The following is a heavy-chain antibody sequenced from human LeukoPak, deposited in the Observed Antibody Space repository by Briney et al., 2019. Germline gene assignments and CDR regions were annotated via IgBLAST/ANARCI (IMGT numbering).Heavy chain of an antibody. D-gene: IGHD3-10*01. CDR3: ARGGRDAFTI. V-gene: IGHV1-18*01. Sequence: GAAVTVSYKSSGYTFTSYGPNGVGQAPGQGLEWMGWISTYKGNTHYTQKLQDRVTMTTDTSTSTAYMELRSLRSDDTALYYCARGGRDAFTIWGQGTVVTVSS. J-gene: IGHJ3*02. CDR1: GYTFTSYG. CDR2: ISTYKGNT.